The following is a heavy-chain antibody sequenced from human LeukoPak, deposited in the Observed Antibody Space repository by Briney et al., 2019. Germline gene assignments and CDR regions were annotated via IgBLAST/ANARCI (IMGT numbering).Heavy chain of an antibody. V-gene: IGHV3-49*03. CDR3: TREAAAALNSYYYYYMDV. CDR1: GFTFGDYA. J-gene: IGHJ6*03. D-gene: IGHD6-13*01. CDR2: IRSKAYGGTT. Sequence: GGSLRLSCTASGFTFGDYAMSWFRQAPGKGLEWVGFIRSKAYGGTTEYAASVKGRFTISRDDSKSIAYLQMNSLKTEDTAVYYCTREAAAALNSYYYYYMDVWGKGTTVTVSS.